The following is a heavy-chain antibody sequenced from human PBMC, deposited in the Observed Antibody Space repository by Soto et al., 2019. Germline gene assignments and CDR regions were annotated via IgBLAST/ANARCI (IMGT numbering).Heavy chain of an antibody. J-gene: IGHJ4*02. CDR1: GTTLSSGGFH. CDR2: VSYTGTT. V-gene: IGHV4-31*03. Sequence: VQLQESGPGLVKPSQTLSLTCTVSGTTLSSGGFHWSWVRQHPGKGLEWIGYVSYTGTTNYNPSLGSRVSMSADTSKQQFSLPLSSVTAADSAVYYCAREVAYCGLDCYFYYWGQGIQVTVSS. CDR3: AREVAYCGLDCYFYY. D-gene: IGHD2-21*02.